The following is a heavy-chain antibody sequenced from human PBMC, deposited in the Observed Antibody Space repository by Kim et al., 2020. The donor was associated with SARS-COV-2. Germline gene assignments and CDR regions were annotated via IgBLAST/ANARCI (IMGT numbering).Heavy chain of an antibody. J-gene: IGHJ6*02. CDR1: GFTFSSYS. CDR3: ARDFSSAGSCYLWGYYYSGMDV. D-gene: IGHD2-15*01. Sequence: GGSLRLSCAASGFTFSSYSMNWVRQAPGKGLEWVSSISSSSSYIYYADSVKGRFTISRDNAKNSLYLQMNSLRAEDTAVYYCARDFSSAGSCYLWGYYYSGMDVWGQGTPVTVSS. V-gene: IGHV3-21*01. CDR2: ISSSSSYI.